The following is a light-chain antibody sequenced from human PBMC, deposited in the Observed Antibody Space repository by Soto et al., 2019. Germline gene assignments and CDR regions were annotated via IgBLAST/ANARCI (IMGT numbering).Light chain of an antibody. J-gene: IGLJ1*01. Sequence: QSALTQPASVSGSPGQSITISCTGTSSDVGGYNYVSWYQQHPGKAPKLLIYDVNNRPSVVSNRFSGSKSGNTASLTVSGLQADDEADYYCSSYASSSTPYVFGTGTKLTVL. CDR3: SSYASSSTPYV. CDR2: DVN. CDR1: SSDVGGYNY. V-gene: IGLV2-14*03.